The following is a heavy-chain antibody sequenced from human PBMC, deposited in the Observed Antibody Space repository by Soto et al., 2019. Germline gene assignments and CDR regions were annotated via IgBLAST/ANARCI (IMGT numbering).Heavy chain of an antibody. V-gene: IGHV1-2*02. J-gene: IGHJ4*02. CDR2: IGPETGAT. D-gene: IGHD1-26*01. Sequence: QVQLVQSGAEVKKPGASVKVSCKASGYTFTGHYIHWVRQAPEQGPEWMGEIGPETGATRYAQKFQGRVTMTRDMSITTVHMELNNLSPDDTAVYYCGRGRSGQIVVFYWGQGTPVTVSS. CDR3: GRGRSGQIVVFY. CDR1: GYTFTGHY.